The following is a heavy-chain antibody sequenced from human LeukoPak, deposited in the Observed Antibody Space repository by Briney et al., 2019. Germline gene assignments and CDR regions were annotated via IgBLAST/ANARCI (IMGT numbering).Heavy chain of an antibody. V-gene: IGHV1-8*03. CDR3: ATTLFPFSVWFSSHYFYMDV. D-gene: IGHD6-19*01. J-gene: IGHJ6*03. CDR1: GYTFTSYD. CDR2: MNPNSGNT. Sequence: ASVKVSCKASGYTFTSYDINWVRQATGQGLEWMGWMNPNSGNTGYAQKFQGRGTITRNTSISTAYLELSSLRSEATAVYYCATTLFPFSVWFSSHYFYMDVSGKETTVTVSS.